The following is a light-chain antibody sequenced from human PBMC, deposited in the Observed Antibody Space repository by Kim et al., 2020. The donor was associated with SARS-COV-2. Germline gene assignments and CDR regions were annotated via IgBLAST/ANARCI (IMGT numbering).Light chain of an antibody. CDR3: QAWDSSTVV. CDR2: QDS. J-gene: IGLJ2*01. Sequence: SYELTQPPSVSVSPGQTASITCSGDKLGDKYACWYQQKPGQSPVLVIYQDSKRPSRIPERFSGSNSGNTATLTISRTQAMDEADYYCQAWDSSTVVFGGGTQLTVL. CDR1: KLGDKY. V-gene: IGLV3-1*01.